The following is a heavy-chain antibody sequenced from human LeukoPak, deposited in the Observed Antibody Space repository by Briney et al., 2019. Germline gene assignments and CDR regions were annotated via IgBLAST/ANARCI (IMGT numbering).Heavy chain of an antibody. CDR1: GFTFSSYS. J-gene: IGHJ6*03. Sequence: GGSLRLSCAASGFTFSSYSMNWVRQAPGKGLEWVANIKQDGSEKYYVDSVKGRFTISRDNAKNSLYLQMNSLRAEDTAVYYCARQGVRFLEWLLFQDYYMDVWGKGTTVTVSS. CDR2: IKQDGSEK. D-gene: IGHD3-3*01. V-gene: IGHV3-7*01. CDR3: ARQGVRFLEWLLFQDYYMDV.